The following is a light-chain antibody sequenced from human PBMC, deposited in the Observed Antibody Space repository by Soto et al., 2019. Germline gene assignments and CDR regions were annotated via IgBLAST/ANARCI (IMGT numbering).Light chain of an antibody. Sequence: DIPMTQSPSSLSASVGDRVTITCRASQGINNYVAWYQQKPGKPPKLLIYAASTLQSGVPSRFSGSGSGTDFALTINSLQPEDVATYSCQKYSSVPVFGPGTKVDIK. CDR3: QKYSSVPV. CDR1: QGINNY. CDR2: AAS. J-gene: IGKJ3*01. V-gene: IGKV1-27*01.